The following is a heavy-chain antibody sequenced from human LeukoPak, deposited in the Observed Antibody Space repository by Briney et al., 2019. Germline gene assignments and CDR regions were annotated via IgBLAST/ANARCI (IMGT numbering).Heavy chain of an antibody. CDR3: ARVTEYSTAGMRY. CDR1: GFNFSSYS. J-gene: IGHJ4*02. V-gene: IGHV3-23*01. D-gene: IGHD6-13*01. Sequence: GGSVKLSCAASGFNFSSYSIHWVRHAPWKGLEWVSGISGSGGSTYYADSVKGRFTISRDNSKNTLFLQMNSLRAEDTALYYCARVTEYSTAGMRYWGQGTLVTVSS. CDR2: ISGSGGST.